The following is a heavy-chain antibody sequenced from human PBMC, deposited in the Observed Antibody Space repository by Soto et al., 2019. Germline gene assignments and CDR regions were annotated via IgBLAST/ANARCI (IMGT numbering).Heavy chain of an antibody. CDR1: GGSVSSGSYY. J-gene: IGHJ4*02. CDR2: IYYSGST. V-gene: IGHV4-61*01. Sequence: QVQLQESGPGLVKPSETLSLTCTVSGGSVSSGSYYWSWIRQPPGTGLEWIGYIYYSGSTNYNPSLKSRVTIAVDTSKNQFALKLSSVTAADTAVYYCARVGGITMASDYWGQGTLVTVSS. D-gene: IGHD3-10*01. CDR3: ARVGGITMASDY.